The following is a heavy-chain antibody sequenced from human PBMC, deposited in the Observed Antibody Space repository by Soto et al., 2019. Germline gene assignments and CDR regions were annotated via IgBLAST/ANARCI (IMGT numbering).Heavy chain of an antibody. CDR3: AASQKGYNWNYFDH. CDR2: VFYTGFT. CDR1: GASISGSYYY. J-gene: IGHJ4*02. Sequence: SETLSLTCAVSGASISGSYYYWAWLRQSPGKGPEWIGSVFYTGFTSYNPSLESRVSVSVDTSKSQFSLKLSAVTAADTAVYYCAASQKGYNWNYFDHWGQGALVTVSS. D-gene: IGHD1-20*01. V-gene: IGHV4-39*01.